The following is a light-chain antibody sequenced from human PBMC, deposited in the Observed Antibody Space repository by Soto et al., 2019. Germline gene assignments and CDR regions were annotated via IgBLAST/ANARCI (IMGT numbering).Light chain of an antibody. Sequence: IQLTLSPASLSASVGDRVTFTCRASYDISIYLFCYQQKPGAVPKLLIYAASALHSGVPSRFSGSGSGKEFTLTISSMQPDDFATYYCQQYNSYSITFGQGTRLEIK. J-gene: IGKJ5*01. CDR1: YDISIY. V-gene: IGKV1-9*01. CDR3: QQYNSYSIT. CDR2: AAS.